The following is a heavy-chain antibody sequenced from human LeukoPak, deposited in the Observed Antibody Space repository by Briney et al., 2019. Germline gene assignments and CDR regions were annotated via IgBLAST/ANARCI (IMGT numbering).Heavy chain of an antibody. J-gene: IGHJ4*02. CDR1: GYTFTGYY. V-gene: IGHV1-2*02. CDR2: IDPNSGGT. Sequence: ASVKVSCKASGYTFTGYYMHWVRQAPGQGLEWMGWIDPNSGGTNYAQKFQGRVTMTRDTSVSTAYMVLNRLRSDDTALYYCAREYYYTSGSYYNRIDYWGQGTLVTVSS. D-gene: IGHD3-10*01. CDR3: AREYYYTSGSYYNRIDY.